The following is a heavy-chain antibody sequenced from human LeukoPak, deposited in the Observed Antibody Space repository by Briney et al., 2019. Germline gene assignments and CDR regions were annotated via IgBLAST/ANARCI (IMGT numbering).Heavy chain of an antibody. CDR1: GGSVSSGAYY. Sequence: SETLSLTCIVSGGSVSSGAYYWSWIRQPPGKGLEWIGYMLYSGNTYYRPSLASRVTTSVDTSKNQFSLRLSSVTAADTAVYYCARSDGYSFDLWGQGTLVTVSS. CDR2: MLYSGNT. CDR3: ARSDGYSFDL. V-gene: IGHV4-30-4*01. J-gene: IGHJ4*02. D-gene: IGHD5-24*01.